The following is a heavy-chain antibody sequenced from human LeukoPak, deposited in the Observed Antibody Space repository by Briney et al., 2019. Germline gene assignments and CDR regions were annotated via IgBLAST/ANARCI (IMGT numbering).Heavy chain of an antibody. V-gene: IGHV3-7*01. CDR2: IKQDGSEK. J-gene: IGHJ4*02. CDR3: ARGGLYCSGGSCYLVY. D-gene: IGHD2-15*01. CDR1: GFTFISYW. Sequence: GGSLRLSCAASGFTFISYWMSWVRQAPGKGLEWVANIKQDGSEKYYVDSVKGRFTISRDNAKNSLYLQMNSLRAEDTAVYYCARGGLYCSGGSCYLVYWGQGTLVTVSS.